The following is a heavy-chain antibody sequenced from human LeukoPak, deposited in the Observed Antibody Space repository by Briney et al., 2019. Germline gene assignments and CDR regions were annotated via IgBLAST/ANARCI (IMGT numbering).Heavy chain of an antibody. Sequence: TSETPSLTCAVYGGSFSGYYWSWIRQPPGKGLEWIGEINHSGSTNYNPSLKSRVTISVDTSKNQFSLKLSSVTAADTAVYYCARTQGVTTVWYFDYWGQGILVTVSS. CDR2: INHSGST. V-gene: IGHV4-34*01. D-gene: IGHD4-17*01. J-gene: IGHJ4*02. CDR3: ARTQGVTTVWYFDY. CDR1: GGSFSGYY.